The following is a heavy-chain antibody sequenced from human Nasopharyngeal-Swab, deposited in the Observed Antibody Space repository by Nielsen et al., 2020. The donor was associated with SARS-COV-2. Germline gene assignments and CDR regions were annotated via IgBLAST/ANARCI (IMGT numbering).Heavy chain of an antibody. Sequence: GGSLRLSCAASGFTFSRYTMHWVSQAPGKGLEWVAVISYDGSNKYYADSVKGRFTISRYISKNTLYLQMNSLRADDTAVFYCASTPLDSSGYYYAFHYWGRGTLVTVSS. CDR3: ASTPLDSSGYYYAFHY. D-gene: IGHD3-22*01. J-gene: IGHJ4*02. V-gene: IGHV3-30-3*01. CDR1: GFTFSRYT. CDR2: ISYDGSNK.